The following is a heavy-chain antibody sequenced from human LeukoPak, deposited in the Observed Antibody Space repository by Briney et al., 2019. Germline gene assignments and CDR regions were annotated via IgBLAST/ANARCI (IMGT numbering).Heavy chain of an antibody. CDR2: MNPNSGNT. CDR1: GYTFTSYD. J-gene: IGHJ5*02. CDR3: ARGLTHSVHFLYCSSTSCYGWFDP. V-gene: IGHV1-8*01. D-gene: IGHD2-2*01. Sequence: GASVKVSCKASGYTFTSYDINWVRQATGQGLEWMGWMNPNSGNTGYAQKFQGRVTMTRNTSTSTAYMELSSLRSEDTAVYYCARGLTHSVHFLYCSSTSCYGWFDPWGQGTLVTVSS.